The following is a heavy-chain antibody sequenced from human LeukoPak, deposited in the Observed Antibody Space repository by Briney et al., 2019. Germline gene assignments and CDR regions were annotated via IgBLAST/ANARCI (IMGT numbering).Heavy chain of an antibody. CDR2: IYHSGST. CDR1: GYSISSGYY. CDR3: ARVRGGYDLIDY. J-gene: IGHJ4*02. Sequence: SETLSLTCTVSGYSISSGYYWGWIRQPPGKGLEWIGSIYHSGSTYYNPSLKSRVTISVDTSKNQFSPKLSSVTAADTAVYYCARVRGGYDLIDYWGQGTLVTVSS. V-gene: IGHV4-38-2*02. D-gene: IGHD5-12*01.